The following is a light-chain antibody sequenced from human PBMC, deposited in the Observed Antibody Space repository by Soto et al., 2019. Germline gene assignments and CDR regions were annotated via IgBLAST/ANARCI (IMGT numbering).Light chain of an antibody. J-gene: IGKJ1*01. V-gene: IGKV1-5*01. CDR1: QSISSW. CDR3: QQYGTYLWT. Sequence: DIQMTQSPSTLSASVGDRVTLTCRASQSISSWLAWFQQKPGKAPKLLMYDASSLESGVPSRFSGSGSETEFTLTISSLQPDDFATYYCQQYGTYLWTFGQGTKVDIK. CDR2: DAS.